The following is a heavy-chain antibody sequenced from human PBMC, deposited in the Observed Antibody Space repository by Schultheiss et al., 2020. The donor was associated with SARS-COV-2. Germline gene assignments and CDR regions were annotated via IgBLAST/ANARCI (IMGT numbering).Heavy chain of an antibody. CDR1: ESYFSDYW. J-gene: IGHJ3*02. D-gene: IGHD5-18*01. V-gene: IGHV3-7*02. CDR3: ARAGQYTPPDAFDI. Sequence: GGSLRLSCTASESYFSDYWMSWVRQAPGKGLEWVANIRQDGSDQYYVDSVKGRFTVSRDNSKNTLYLQMNSLRAEDTAVYYCARAGQYTPPDAFDIWGQGTTVTVSS. CDR2: IRQDGSDQ.